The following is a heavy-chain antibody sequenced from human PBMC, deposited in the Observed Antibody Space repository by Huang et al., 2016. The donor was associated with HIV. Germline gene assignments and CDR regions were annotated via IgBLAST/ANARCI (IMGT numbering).Heavy chain of an antibody. Sequence: VESGGRSVQPGGSIKLSCVGSTFTFGAYWMSWVRQPTGKGREGVANIKQDESEKDYADSVKGRFNISRDNARKVLFLEMDNLRVEDTAMYFCATKTAGMDIWGQGTTVTVSS. V-gene: IGHV3-7*01. CDR1: TFTFGAYW. J-gene: IGHJ6*02. CDR3: ATKTAGMDI. D-gene: IGHD1-7*01. CDR2: IKQDESEK.